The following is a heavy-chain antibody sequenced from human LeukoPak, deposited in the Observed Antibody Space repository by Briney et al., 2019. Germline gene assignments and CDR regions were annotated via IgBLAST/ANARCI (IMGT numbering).Heavy chain of an antibody. Sequence: SVKLSCKASGGTFSSYAISWVRQAPGQGLEWMGGIIPIFGTANYAQKFQGRVTITTDESTSTAYMELSSLRSEDTAVYYCARAAGYSSSNYYYYMDVWGKGTTVTVSS. J-gene: IGHJ6*03. CDR3: ARAAGYSSSNYYYYMDV. V-gene: IGHV1-69*05. D-gene: IGHD6-6*01. CDR1: GGTFSSYA. CDR2: IIPIFGTA.